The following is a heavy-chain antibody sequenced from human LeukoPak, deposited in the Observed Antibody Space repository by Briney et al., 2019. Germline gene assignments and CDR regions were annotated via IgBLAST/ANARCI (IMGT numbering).Heavy chain of an antibody. V-gene: IGHV4-59*01. Sequence: SETLSLTCTVSGGSISSDYWSWIRQPPGKGLEWIGYIYYSGSTNYNPSLKSRVTISVDTSKNQFSLKLSSVTAADTAVYYCARVDSSNWYEYRGYFDYRGQGTLVTVSS. J-gene: IGHJ4*02. CDR1: GGSISSDY. CDR2: IYYSGST. CDR3: ARVDSSNWYEYRGYFDY. D-gene: IGHD6-13*01.